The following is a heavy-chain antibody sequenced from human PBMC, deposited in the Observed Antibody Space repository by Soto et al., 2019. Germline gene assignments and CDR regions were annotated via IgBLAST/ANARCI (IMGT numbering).Heavy chain of an antibody. CDR2: VFSSGTT. Sequence: SEPLSLTCAVSGGYIISGGYYWIWIRQLPGKGLEWIGFVFSSGTTYYNPSLKSRITISVDTSKNQFSLNLSSVTAADTAVYYCARTDGSGYYFVYWGHGTLVTVSS. V-gene: IGHV4-31*11. CDR3: ARTDGSGYYFVY. CDR1: GGYIISGGYY. D-gene: IGHD3-22*01. J-gene: IGHJ4*01.